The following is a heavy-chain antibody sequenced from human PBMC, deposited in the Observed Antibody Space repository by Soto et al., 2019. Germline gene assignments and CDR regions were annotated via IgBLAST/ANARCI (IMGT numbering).Heavy chain of an antibody. D-gene: IGHD4-17*01. V-gene: IGHV1-69*13. CDR2: IIPIFGTA. CDR1: GGTFSSYA. Sequence: SVKVSCKASGGTFSSYAISWVRQAPGQGLEWMGGIIPIFGTANYAQKFQGRVTITADESTSTAYMELSSLRSEDTAVYYCASDKKHDYGDFFDYWGQGTLVTVSS. CDR3: ASDKKHDYGDFFDY. J-gene: IGHJ4*02.